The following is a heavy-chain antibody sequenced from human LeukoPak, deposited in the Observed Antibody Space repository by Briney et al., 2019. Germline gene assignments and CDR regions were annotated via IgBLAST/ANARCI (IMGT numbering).Heavy chain of an antibody. CDR3: AGGGQWLVQGY. Sequence: PSETLSLTCTVSGGSISSGSYYWNWIRQPPGKGLEWIGYISYSGSTNYNPSLKSRVTISLDTSKNQFSLKLSSVTAADTAVYYCAGGGQWLVQGYWGQGTLVTVSS. CDR2: ISYSGST. J-gene: IGHJ4*02. CDR1: GGSISSGSYY. V-gene: IGHV4-61*01. D-gene: IGHD6-19*01.